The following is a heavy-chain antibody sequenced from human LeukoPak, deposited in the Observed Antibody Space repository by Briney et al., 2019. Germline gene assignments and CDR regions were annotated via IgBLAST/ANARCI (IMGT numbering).Heavy chain of an antibody. J-gene: IGHJ6*03. V-gene: IGHV3-30*02. Sequence: GGSLRLSCAAPGFTFSSYGMHWVRQAPGKGLERVAFIRYDGSNKYYADSVKGRFTISRDNSKNTLYLQMKSLRAEDTAVYYCAKGGGYEAQYYYYYLDVWGKGTTVTISS. CDR1: GFTFSSYG. D-gene: IGHD5-12*01. CDR2: IRYDGSNK. CDR3: AKGGGYEAQYYYYYLDV.